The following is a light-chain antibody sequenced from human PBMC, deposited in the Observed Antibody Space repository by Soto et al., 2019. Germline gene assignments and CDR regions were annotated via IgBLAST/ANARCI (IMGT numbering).Light chain of an antibody. Sequence: EVVLTQAPGTRSLSPGERATLSCGASQSVTSNYLAWYQQKPGQAPRLLIFRASIRVTGIPDRLIGSGSGTDFTITISRLEHEDFGNYYCQQSYTSLQTFGQGTKVDIK. J-gene: IGKJ2*01. CDR3: QQSYTSLQT. V-gene: IGKV3-20*01. CDR2: RAS. CDR1: QSVTSNY.